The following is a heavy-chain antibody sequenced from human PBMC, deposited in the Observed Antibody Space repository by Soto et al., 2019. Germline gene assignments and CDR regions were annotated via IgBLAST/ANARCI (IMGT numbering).Heavy chain of an antibody. CDR1: GGSVSDKTYY. V-gene: IGHV4-61*01. D-gene: IGHD2-2*01. Sequence: SETLCLTCSVSGGSVSDKTYYWSWIRQPKGKRLEWIGYVYYSGTTNYNPSLKSRVTISVDLSKNRFSLRLSSVTTADTALYYCARTTAVPNSLRSRYFFDYRGQRSLVTV. CDR3: ARTTAVPNSLRSRYFFDY. CDR2: VYYSGTT. J-gene: IGHJ4*02.